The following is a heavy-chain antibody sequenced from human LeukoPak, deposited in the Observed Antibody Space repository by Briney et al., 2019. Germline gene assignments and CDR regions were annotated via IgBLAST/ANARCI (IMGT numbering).Heavy chain of an antibody. CDR1: GYTFTSYY. CDR2: IKPNSGGT. J-gene: IGHJ3*02. Sequence: ASVKVSCKASGYTFTSYYMHWVRRAPGHGLEWRGWIKPNSGGTDYAQKFQGRVTMNRDTSISTANMQLSRMRSDDTAVYYCARRVRLVGRSAFDIWGQGTMVTVSS. D-gene: IGHD6-25*01. CDR3: ARRVRLVGRSAFDI. V-gene: IGHV1-2*02.